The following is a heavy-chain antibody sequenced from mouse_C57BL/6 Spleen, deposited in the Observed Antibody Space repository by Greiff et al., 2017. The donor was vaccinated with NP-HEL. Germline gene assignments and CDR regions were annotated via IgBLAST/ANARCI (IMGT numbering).Heavy chain of an antibody. CDR2: IDPETGGT. J-gene: IGHJ3*01. CDR1: GYTFTDYE. Sequence: KESGAELVRPGASVTLSCKASGYTFTDYEMHWVKQTPVHGLEWIGAIDPETGGTAYNQKFKGKAILTADKSSSTAYMELRSLTSEDSAVYYCTRGYGFAYWGQGTLVTVSA. D-gene: IGHD2-2*01. CDR3: TRGYGFAY. V-gene: IGHV1-15*01.